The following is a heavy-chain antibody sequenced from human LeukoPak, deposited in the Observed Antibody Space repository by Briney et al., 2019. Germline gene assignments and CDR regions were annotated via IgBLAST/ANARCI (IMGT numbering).Heavy chain of an antibody. D-gene: IGHD6-13*01. CDR1: GGSISSYY. V-gene: IGHV4-39*07. CDR2: IYYSGST. Sequence: PSETLSLTCTVSGGSISSYYWGWIRQPPGKGLEWIGSIYYSGSTYYNPSLKSRVTISVDTSKNQFSLQLTSVTAADTAVYYCARAYSSSWYFNWFDPWGQGTLVTVSS. J-gene: IGHJ5*02. CDR3: ARAYSSSWYFNWFDP.